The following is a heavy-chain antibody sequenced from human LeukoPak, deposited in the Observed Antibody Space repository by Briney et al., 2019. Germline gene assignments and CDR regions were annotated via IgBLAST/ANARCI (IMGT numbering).Heavy chain of an antibody. J-gene: IGHJ4*02. CDR3: TREYLTVSYFDY. V-gene: IGHV3-7*05. CDR2: IKQDGSEQ. D-gene: IGHD4-11*01. CDR1: GFTFSSHG. Sequence: GGSLRLSCAASGFTFSSHGMSWVRQAPGKGLEWVANIKQDGSEQYYVDSVKGRFTISRDNAKNSLFLQMNSLRGEDTAVYYCTREYLTVSYFDYWGQGTLVTVSS.